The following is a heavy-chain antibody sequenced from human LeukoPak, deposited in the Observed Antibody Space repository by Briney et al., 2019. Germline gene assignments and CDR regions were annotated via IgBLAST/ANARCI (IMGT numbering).Heavy chain of an antibody. CDR3: AGYAYYYGSGSYY. CDR1: GFTFSSYA. D-gene: IGHD3-10*01. V-gene: IGHV3-23*01. CDR2: ISGSGGST. J-gene: IGHJ4*02. Sequence: PGGSLRLSCAASGFTFSSYAMSWVRQAPGKGLEWVSAISGSGGSTYYADSVKGRFTISRDNSKNTLYVQMNSLRAEDTAVYYCAGYAYYYGSGSYYWGQGTLVTVSS.